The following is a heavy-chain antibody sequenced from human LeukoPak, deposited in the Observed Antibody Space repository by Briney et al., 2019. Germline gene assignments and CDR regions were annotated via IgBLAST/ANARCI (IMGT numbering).Heavy chain of an antibody. D-gene: IGHD4-17*01. CDR3: ARHSAYGDYIDY. Sequence: PSETLSLTCTVSGASITSSSFYWGWVRQPPGKGLDWIGSIYHSGKTYYNPSPKSRLTNSVDSSKNRFSVKVTSLTAADTAVYHCARHSAYGDYIDYWGQGSLVTVSS. V-gene: IGHV4-39*01. CDR1: GASITSSSFY. CDR2: IYHSGKT. J-gene: IGHJ4*02.